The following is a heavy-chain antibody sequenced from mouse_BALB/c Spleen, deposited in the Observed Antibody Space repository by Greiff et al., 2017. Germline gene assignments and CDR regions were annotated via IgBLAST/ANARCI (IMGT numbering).Heavy chain of an antibody. J-gene: IGHJ2*01. D-gene: IGHD2-12*01. Sequence: EVKLVESGGGLVQPGGSMKLSCVASGFTFSNYWMNWVRQSPEKGLEWVAEIRLKSNNYATHYAESVKGRFTISRDDSKSSVYLQMNNLRAEDTGIYYCTRGELLFDYWGQGTTLTVSS. CDR1: GFTFSNYW. CDR3: TRGELLFDY. CDR2: IRLKSNNYAT. V-gene: IGHV6-6*02.